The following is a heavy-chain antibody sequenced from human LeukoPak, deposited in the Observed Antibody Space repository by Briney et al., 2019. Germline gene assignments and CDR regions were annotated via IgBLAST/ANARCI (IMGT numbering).Heavy chain of an antibody. CDR3: AREPEDYYYYYGMDV. J-gene: IGHJ6*02. CDR2: INPNSGGT. Sequence: GASVTVSCKASGYTFTGYYMHWVRQAPGQGLEWMGRINPNSGGTNYAQKFQGRVTMTRDTSISTAYMELSRLRSDDTAVYYCAREPEDYYYYYGMDVWGQGTTVTVSS. V-gene: IGHV1-2*06. CDR1: GYTFTGYY.